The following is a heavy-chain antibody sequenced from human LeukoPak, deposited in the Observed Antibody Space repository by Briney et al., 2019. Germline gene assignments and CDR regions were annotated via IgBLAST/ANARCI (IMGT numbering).Heavy chain of an antibody. D-gene: IGHD6-13*01. CDR2: FDPEDGET. V-gene: IGHV1-24*01. Sequence: ASVKVSCKVSGYTLTELFMHWVRQAPGKGLEWMGGFDPEDGETIYAQKFQGRVTMTEDTSTDTAYMELSSLRSEDTAVYYCATVEAAAGNFDYWGQGTLVTVSS. J-gene: IGHJ4*02. CDR1: GYTLTELF. CDR3: ATVEAAAGNFDY.